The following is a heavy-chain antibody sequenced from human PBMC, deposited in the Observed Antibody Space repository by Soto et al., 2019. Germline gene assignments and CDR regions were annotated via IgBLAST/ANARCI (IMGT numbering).Heavy chain of an antibody. D-gene: IGHD3-10*01. CDR2: IGFSGDTT. CDR1: GFTFSSYA. V-gene: IGHV3-23*01. CDR3: AKVRRFGELRSLY. J-gene: IGHJ4*02. Sequence: EVQLLESGRGLVQPGGSLRLSCAASGFTFSSYAMSWVRQAPGKGLEWVSAIGFSGDTTYCADAVKDRFTISRDNSKNSLNMQMGSPRAEETAVYYCAKVRRFGELRSLYWGQGTLVTISS.